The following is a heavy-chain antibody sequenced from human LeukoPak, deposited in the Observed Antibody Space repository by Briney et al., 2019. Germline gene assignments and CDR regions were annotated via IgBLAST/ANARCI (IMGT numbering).Heavy chain of an antibody. V-gene: IGHV3-30*02. CDR1: EFTFSTYN. D-gene: IGHD5-18*01. CDR2: MLSDESNK. J-gene: IGHJ4*02. Sequence: PGGSLRLSCVASEFTFSTYNMHWVRQAPGKGLEWVALMLSDESNKYHADSVKGRFTISRDNSKNALFLQMNSLRDEDTAVYYCAKDSGYSYGHGLDYWGQGTLVTVSS. CDR3: AKDSGYSYGHGLDY.